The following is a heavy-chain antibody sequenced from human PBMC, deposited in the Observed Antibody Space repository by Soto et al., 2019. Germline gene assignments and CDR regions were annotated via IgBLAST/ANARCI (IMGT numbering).Heavy chain of an antibody. D-gene: IGHD6-6*01. Sequence: SETLSLTCTVSGGSIRSYYWCWIRQPPGKGLEWIGYIYYSGSTNYNPSLKSRVTISVDTSKDQFSLKLSSVTAADTAVYYCTRGGWDSSSQHYFDYWGQGTQVTVSS. V-gene: IGHV4-59*01. J-gene: IGHJ4*02. CDR3: TRGGWDSSSQHYFDY. CDR2: IYYSGST. CDR1: GGSIRSYY.